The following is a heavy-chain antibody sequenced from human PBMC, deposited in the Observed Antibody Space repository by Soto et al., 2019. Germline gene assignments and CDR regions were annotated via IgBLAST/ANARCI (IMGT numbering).Heavy chain of an antibody. CDR1: GYTFTSYD. Sequence: GASVKVSCKASGYTFTSYDINWVRQATGQGLEWMGWMNPNSGNTGYAQKFQGRVTMTRNTSISTAYMELSSLRSEDTAVYYCARGIRIAARWAPYYYYYGMDVWGQGTTVTVSS. D-gene: IGHD6-6*01. J-gene: IGHJ6*02. CDR2: MNPNSGNT. CDR3: ARGIRIAARWAPYYYYYGMDV. V-gene: IGHV1-8*01.